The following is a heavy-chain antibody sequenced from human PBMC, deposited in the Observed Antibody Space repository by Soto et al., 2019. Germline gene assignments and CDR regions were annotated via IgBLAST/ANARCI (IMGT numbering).Heavy chain of an antibody. CDR2: IKQDGSEK. CDR3: ARSVAGTLALFDY. Sequence: GGSLRLSCAASGFTFSSYWMSWVRQAPGKGLEWVANIKQDGSEKYYVDSVKGRFTISRDNAKNSLYLQMNSLRAEDTAVYYCARSVAGTLALFDYWGQGTLVTVSS. D-gene: IGHD6-19*01. J-gene: IGHJ4*02. V-gene: IGHV3-7*01. CDR1: GFTFSSYW.